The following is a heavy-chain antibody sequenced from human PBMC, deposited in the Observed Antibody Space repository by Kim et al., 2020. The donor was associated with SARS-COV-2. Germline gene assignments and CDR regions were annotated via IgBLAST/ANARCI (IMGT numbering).Heavy chain of an antibody. CDR1: GGTFSSYA. D-gene: IGHD3-10*01. CDR3: AREGQGYYGSGSYGSFDY. CDR2: IIPIFGIA. V-gene: IGHV1-69*04. J-gene: IGHJ4*02. Sequence: SVKVSCKASGGTFSSYAISWVRQAPGQGLEWMGRIIPIFGIANYAQKFQGRVTITADKSTSTAYMELSSLRSEDTAVYYCAREGQGYYGSGSYGSFDYWGQGTLVTVSS.